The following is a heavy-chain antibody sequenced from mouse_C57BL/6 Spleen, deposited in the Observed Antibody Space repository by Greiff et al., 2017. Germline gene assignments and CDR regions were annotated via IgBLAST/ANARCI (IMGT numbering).Heavy chain of an antibody. V-gene: IGHV14-4*01. CDR1: GFNIKDDY. CDR3: TTDGSYYFDY. Sequence: VQLKQSGAELVRPGASVKLSCTASGFNIKDDYMHWVKQRPEQGLEWIGWIDPENGDTEYASKFQGKATITADTSSNTAYLQLSSLTSEDTAVYYCTTDGSYYFDYWGQGTTRTVSS. J-gene: IGHJ2*01. CDR2: IDPENGDT. D-gene: IGHD2-3*01.